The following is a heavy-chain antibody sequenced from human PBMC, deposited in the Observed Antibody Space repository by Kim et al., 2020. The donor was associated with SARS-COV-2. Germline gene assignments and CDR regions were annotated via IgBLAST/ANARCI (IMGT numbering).Heavy chain of an antibody. V-gene: IGHV3-30*04. D-gene: IGHD6-13*01. CDR2: IAYDGSNK. Sequence: GGSLRLSCAASGFTFSSYAMHWVRQAPGKGLEWVAVIAYDGSNKYYADSVKGRFTISRDNSKNTLYLQMNSLRAEDTAVYYCARDRDGTAGYGGQGNGVT. CDR1: GFTFSSYA. CDR3: ARDRDGTAGY. J-gene: IGHJ4*02.